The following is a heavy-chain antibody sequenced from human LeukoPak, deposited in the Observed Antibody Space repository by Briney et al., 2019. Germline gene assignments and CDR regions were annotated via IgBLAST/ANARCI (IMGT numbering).Heavy chain of an antibody. CDR3: AKDEVGRYCSSTNCYGRFDY. D-gene: IGHD2-2*01. CDR1: GFTFSNYA. Sequence: GRSLRLSCAASGFTFSNYAMHWFRQAPGKGLEWVAVVSFAGNNDYCADSVKGRFTISRDNSKNTLYLEMNSLRAEDTAMYYCAKDEVGRYCSSTNCYGRFDYWGQGTLVTVSS. V-gene: IGHV3-30*18. CDR2: VSFAGNND. J-gene: IGHJ4*02.